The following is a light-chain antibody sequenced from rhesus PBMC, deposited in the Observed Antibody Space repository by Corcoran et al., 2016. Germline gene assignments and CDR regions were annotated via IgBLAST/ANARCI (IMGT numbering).Light chain of an antibody. CDR2: EVR. V-gene: IGLV2-13*03. J-gene: IGLJ1*01. Sequence: QAAPTQSPSVSGSPGQSVTISCTGTSSDIGGYNSVSWYQQYPGKAPKFLIYEVRKRPSGVSDRFSGSKSGNTASLTISGLQAEDEADYYCHSDATSGTYIFGSGTRLTVL. CDR1: SSDIGGYNS. CDR3: HSDATSGTYI.